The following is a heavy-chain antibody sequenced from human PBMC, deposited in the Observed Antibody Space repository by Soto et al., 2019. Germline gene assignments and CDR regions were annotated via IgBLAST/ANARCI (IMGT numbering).Heavy chain of an antibody. CDR1: GGSISSGDYY. D-gene: IGHD5-12*01. V-gene: IGHV4-30-4*01. CDR3: ARKTGYEVFDF. J-gene: IGHJ4*02. Sequence: SETLSLTCTVSGGSISSGDYYWSWIRQPPGKGLEWIGYIYYSGGTNYNPSLKSRVTMSVDTSKNQFSLKLTSVTAADTAVYYCARKTGYEVFDFWGQGTLVTVSS. CDR2: IYYSGGT.